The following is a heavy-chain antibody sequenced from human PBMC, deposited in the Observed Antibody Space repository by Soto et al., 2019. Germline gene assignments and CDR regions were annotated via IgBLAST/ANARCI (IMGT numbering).Heavy chain of an antibody. J-gene: IGHJ6*02. CDR2: ILHDGSAE. V-gene: IGHV3-30*03. CDR1: GFTFTSYG. Sequence: GGSLRLSCAASGFTFTSYGMHWVRQAPGKGLEWMALILHDGSAEYYADSVRGRFTISRDNSKNTLYLQMNSLRAEDTAVYYCARSRDGYSFYFYYGMDGWGQGTTVTVSS. D-gene: IGHD4-4*01. CDR3: ARSRDGYSFYFYYGMDG.